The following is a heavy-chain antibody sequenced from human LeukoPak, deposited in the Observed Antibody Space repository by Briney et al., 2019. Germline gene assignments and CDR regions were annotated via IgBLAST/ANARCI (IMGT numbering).Heavy chain of an antibody. CDR1: GFTFSNYA. D-gene: IGHD3-3*01. Sequence: PGRSLRLSCAASGFTFSNYAMHWVRQAPGKGLEWVAVISYDGSNKSYADSVKGRFTISRDNSKNTLYLQVNSLRAEDTAVYYCARGRFPHYMYYGMDVWGQGTTVTVSS. CDR3: ARGRFPHYMYYGMDV. V-gene: IGHV3-30-3*01. J-gene: IGHJ6*02. CDR2: ISYDGSNK.